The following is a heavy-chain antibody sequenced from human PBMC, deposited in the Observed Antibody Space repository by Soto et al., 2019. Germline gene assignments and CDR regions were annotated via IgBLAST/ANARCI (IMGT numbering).Heavy chain of an antibody. CDR2: ISSSSSYI. CDR1: GFTFSSYS. Sequence: GSLRLSCAASGFTFSSYSMNWVRQAPGKGLEWVSSISSSSSYIYYADSVKGRFTISRDNAKNSLYLQMNSLRAEDTAVYYCARDLFTPGTTSPHFDYWGQGTLVTVSS. D-gene: IGHD1-7*01. CDR3: ARDLFTPGTTSPHFDY. V-gene: IGHV3-21*01. J-gene: IGHJ4*02.